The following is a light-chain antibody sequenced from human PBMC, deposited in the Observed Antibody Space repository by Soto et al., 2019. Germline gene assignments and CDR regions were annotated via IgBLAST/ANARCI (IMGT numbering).Light chain of an antibody. CDR3: MQGTHWPPFT. CDR1: QSLVHSDGNTY. CDR2: QIS. V-gene: IGKV2-30*02. J-gene: IGKJ3*01. Sequence: DVVMTQSPLSLPVTLGQPASISCRSSQSLVHSDGNTYLNWFQQRPGQSPRRLIYQISKRDSGVPDRFSGSGSGTDFTLKISRVEAEDVGVYYCMQGTHWPPFTFGPGTKVEIK.